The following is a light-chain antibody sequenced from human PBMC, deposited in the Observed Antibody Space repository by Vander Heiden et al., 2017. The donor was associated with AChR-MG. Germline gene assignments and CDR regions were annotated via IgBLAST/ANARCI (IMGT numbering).Light chain of an antibody. CDR3: QQYYSTPYT. V-gene: IGKV4-1*01. CDR2: WAS. Sequence: DIGMTQYPDPLDVSLGERATINCKSSQSVLYSSNNKNYLAWYQQKPGQPPKLLIYWASTRESGVPDRFSGSGSGTDFTLTISSLQAEDVAVYYCQQYYSTPYTFGQGTKLEIK. J-gene: IGKJ2*01. CDR1: QSVLYSSNNKNY.